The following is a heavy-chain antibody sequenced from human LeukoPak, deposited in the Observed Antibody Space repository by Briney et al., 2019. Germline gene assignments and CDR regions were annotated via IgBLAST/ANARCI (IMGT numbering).Heavy chain of an antibody. CDR3: AREVAI. J-gene: IGHJ4*02. CDR1: GYTLSSYT. D-gene: IGHD2-15*01. V-gene: IGHV1-3*01. CDR2: IYAGNGNV. Sequence: GASVKVSCKASGYTLSSYTLHWVRQAPGQGPEWMGCIYAGNGNVKYSQNFQGRVTITRDTSASTAYMELSSLRSEDTAVYYCAREVAIWGQGSLVTVSS.